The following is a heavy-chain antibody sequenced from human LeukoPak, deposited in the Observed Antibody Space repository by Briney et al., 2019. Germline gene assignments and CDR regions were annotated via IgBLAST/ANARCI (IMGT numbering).Heavy chain of an antibody. CDR3: ATTNDGGGYQWGDFFDF. J-gene: IGHJ4*02. CDR2: IIPNLGTT. D-gene: IGHD3-22*01. Sequence: SAKVSCKASGGTSNSHAISWGPEAPGPGLEWLGRIIPNLGTTNRAQNFQDRVTLTADKSTNTAYMELTSLTSDDTAVYYCATTNDGGGYQWGDFFDFWGQGTLVTVSS. V-gene: IGHV1-69*04. CDR1: GGTSNSHA.